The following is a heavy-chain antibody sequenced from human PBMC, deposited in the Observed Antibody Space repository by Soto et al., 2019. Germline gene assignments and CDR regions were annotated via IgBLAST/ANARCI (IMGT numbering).Heavy chain of an antibody. Sequence: EVQLVESGGGLVQPGGSLRLSCAASGFTFSSYWMSWVRQGPGKGLEWVANIKQSGSETYYVDSVKGRFTISRDDAKNALYLQMNTLRAEDTAVYFCARGYNFDYWGQGTLVTVSS. CDR3: ARGYNFDY. J-gene: IGHJ4*02. CDR2: IKQSGSET. CDR1: GFTFSSYW. V-gene: IGHV3-7*03. D-gene: IGHD5-18*01.